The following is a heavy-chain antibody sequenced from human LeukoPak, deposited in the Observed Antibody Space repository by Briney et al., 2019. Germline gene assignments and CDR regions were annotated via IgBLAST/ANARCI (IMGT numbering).Heavy chain of an antibody. CDR1: GFTFSSNG. D-gene: IGHD7-27*01. CDR3: TKDNLGESNWFDP. V-gene: IGHV3-30*02. Sequence: GGSLRLSCAASGFTFSSNGMHWVRQAPGKGLEWVAFIRFDGDSEYYADSVKGRFTISRDNSKNTLYLQMNSLRGEDTAVYYCTKDNLGESNWFDPWGQGTLVTVSS. J-gene: IGHJ5*02. CDR2: IRFDGDSE.